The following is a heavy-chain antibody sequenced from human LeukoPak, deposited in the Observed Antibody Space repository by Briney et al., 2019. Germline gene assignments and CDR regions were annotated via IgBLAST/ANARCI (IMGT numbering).Heavy chain of an antibody. D-gene: IGHD3-9*01. CDR1: GGSFSSYA. Sequence: SVKVSCNASGGSFSSYAISWVRQAPGQGLEWMGGIIPIFGTANYAQKFQGRVTITTDESTSTAYMELSSLRSEDTAVYYCARAPLRYFDWPTGYWGQGTLVTVSS. CDR3: ARAPLRYFDWPTGY. J-gene: IGHJ4*02. V-gene: IGHV1-69*05. CDR2: IIPIFGTA.